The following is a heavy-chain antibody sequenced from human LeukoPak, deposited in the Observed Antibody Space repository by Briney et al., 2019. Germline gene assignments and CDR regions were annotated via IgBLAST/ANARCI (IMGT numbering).Heavy chain of an antibody. Sequence: GGSLRLSCAASGFTFSNYAMSWVRQAPGMGLEWVSTITGSGDSTYYADSVKGRFTISRDNSKNTLYLQMNSLRAEDTAVYYCAKDRPLYGMDVWGQGTTVTVSS. CDR1: GFTFSNYA. V-gene: IGHV3-23*01. J-gene: IGHJ6*02. CDR2: ITGSGDST. CDR3: AKDRPLYGMDV.